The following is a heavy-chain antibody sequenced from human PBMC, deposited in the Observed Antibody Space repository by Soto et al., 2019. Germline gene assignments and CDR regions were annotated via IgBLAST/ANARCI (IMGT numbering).Heavy chain of an antibody. J-gene: IGHJ4*02. V-gene: IGHV2-5*02. Sequence: VSGPTLVNPTQTLTLTCTFSGFSLSTSGVGVGWIRQPPGEALEWLALIYWDDDKRYSPSLKSRVTITKDTSKNQVVLIMTNMDPVDTATYYCARDSSGYYGFDYWGQGTLVTVSS. D-gene: IGHD3-22*01. CDR3: ARDSSGYYGFDY. CDR1: GFSLSTSGVG. CDR2: IYWDDDK.